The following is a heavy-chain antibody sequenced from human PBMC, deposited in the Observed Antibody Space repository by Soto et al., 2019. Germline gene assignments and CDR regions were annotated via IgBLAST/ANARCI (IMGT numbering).Heavy chain of an antibody. D-gene: IGHD4-4*01. CDR2: IYYSGST. Sequence: KSSETLSLTCTVSGGSISSGGYYWSWIRQHPGKGLEWIGYIYYSGSTYYNPSLKSRVTISVDTSKNQFSLKLSSVTAADTAVYYRARYSTYYYYGMDVWGQGTTVTVPS. V-gene: IGHV4-31*03. J-gene: IGHJ6*02. CDR3: ARYSTYYYYGMDV. CDR1: GGSISSGGYY.